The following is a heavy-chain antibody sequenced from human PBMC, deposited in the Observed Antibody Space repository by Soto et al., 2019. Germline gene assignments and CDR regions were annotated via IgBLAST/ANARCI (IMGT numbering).Heavy chain of an antibody. V-gene: IGHV3-74*01. CDR3: AKDRLGLGYYYMDV. Sequence: GGSLRLSCAASGFTFTNYWMHWVRQAPGKGLMWVSRINPDGSRTTYADSVKGRFTIFRDNAKNTLYLQMNSLRAEDTALYYCAKDRLGLGYYYMDVWGKGTTVTVSS. D-gene: IGHD3-16*01. CDR1: GFTFTNYW. J-gene: IGHJ6*03. CDR2: INPDGSRT.